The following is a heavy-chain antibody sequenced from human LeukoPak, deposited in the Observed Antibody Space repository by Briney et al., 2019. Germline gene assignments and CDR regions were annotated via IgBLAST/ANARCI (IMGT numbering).Heavy chain of an antibody. CDR3: ARGPSYYDSSGSYGMDV. D-gene: IGHD3-22*01. V-gene: IGHV4-31*03. CDR1: GGSINSGDYY. CDR2: IYYSGST. Sequence: SQTLSLTCTVSGGSINSGDYYWSWIRQHPGKGLEWIGYIYYSGSTYYNPSLKSRVTISVDTSKNQFSLKLSSVTAADTAVYYCARGPSYYDSSGSYGMDVWGQGTTVTVSS. J-gene: IGHJ6*02.